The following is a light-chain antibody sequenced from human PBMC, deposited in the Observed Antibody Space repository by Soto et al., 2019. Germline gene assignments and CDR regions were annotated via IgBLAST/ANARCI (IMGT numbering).Light chain of an antibody. CDR1: SSDIGSYNL. CDR2: EGS. Sequence: QSALTQPASVSGSPGQSITISCTGTSSDIGSYNLVSWYQQHPGKAPKLIIYEGSKRPSGVSNRFSGSKSGNTASLTISGLQAEDETDYYCSSYAGSSTWVFGGGTKLTVL. J-gene: IGLJ3*02. CDR3: SSYAGSSTWV. V-gene: IGLV2-23*01.